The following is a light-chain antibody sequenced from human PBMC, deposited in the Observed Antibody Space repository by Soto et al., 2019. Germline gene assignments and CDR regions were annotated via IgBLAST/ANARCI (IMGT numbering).Light chain of an antibody. CDR2: GAS. CDR1: QSVSSNF. CDR3: HHYTAPPIT. Sequence: EIVLTQSPGTLSLSPGERATLSCRASQSVSSNFLAWYQQKPGPAPRLLIDGASRRATGIPDRFSGSGSGADFTVTISRLEPEHFAVYFCHHYTAPPITFGGGTKVEIK. V-gene: IGKV3-20*01. J-gene: IGKJ4*02.